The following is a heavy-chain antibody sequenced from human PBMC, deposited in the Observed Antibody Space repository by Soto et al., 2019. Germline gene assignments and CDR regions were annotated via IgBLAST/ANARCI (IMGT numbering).Heavy chain of an antibody. V-gene: IGHV4-39*01. CDR3: ARHTGFGLDFFDY. CDR2: IYYSGRT. Sequence: QLQLQESGPGLVKPSETLSLTCTVSGGSISSSSYYWGWIRQPPAKGLEWIGSIYYSGRTYYNPSLKSRVTISVDTSKNQFSLKLSSVTAADTAVYYCARHTGFGLDFFDYWGQGTLVPVSS. CDR1: GGSISSSSYY. D-gene: IGHD3-16*01. J-gene: IGHJ4*02.